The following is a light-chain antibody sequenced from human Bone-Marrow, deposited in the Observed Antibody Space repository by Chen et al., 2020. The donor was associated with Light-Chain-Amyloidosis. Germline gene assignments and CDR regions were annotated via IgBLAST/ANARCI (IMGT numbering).Light chain of an antibody. V-gene: IGLV3-21*02. CDR3: QVWDRSSDRPV. CDR1: NIGSTS. CDR2: DDS. J-gene: IGLJ3*02. Sequence: SYVLTQPSSVSVAPGQTATIACGGNNIGSTSVHWYQQTPSQAPLLVVYDDSVRPPGIPERLSGANSGNTATLTISRVEAGDEADYYCQVWDRSSDRPVFGGGTKLTVL.